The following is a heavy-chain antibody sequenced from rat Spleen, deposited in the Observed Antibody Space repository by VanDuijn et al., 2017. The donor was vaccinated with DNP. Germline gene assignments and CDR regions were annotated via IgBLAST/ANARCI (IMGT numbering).Heavy chain of an antibody. CDR2: INKDRSKI. CDR3: ARALLRTHAMDA. CDR1: GFNFNDYW. J-gene: IGHJ4*01. V-gene: IGHV4-2*01. Sequence: EVKLVESGGGLVQPGRSLKLSCAASGFNFNDYWMGWVRQAPGKGLEWIGEINKDRSKINYTPSLKDKFTISRDNAQNTLYLQMSKLGSEDTAIYYCARALLRTHAMDAWGQGTSVTVSS. D-gene: IGHD1-6*01.